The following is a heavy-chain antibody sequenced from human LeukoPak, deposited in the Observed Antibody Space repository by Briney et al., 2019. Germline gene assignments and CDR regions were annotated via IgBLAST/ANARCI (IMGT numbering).Heavy chain of an antibody. CDR1: GYTFTSYH. CDR3: ARPPYGSGSYSLWFDP. CDR2: MNPNSGNT. D-gene: IGHD3-10*01. V-gene: IGHV1-8*01. J-gene: IGHJ5*02. Sequence: GASVKVSCKASGYTFTSYHINWVRQATGQGLEWMGWMNPNSGNTGYAQKFQGRVTMTRNTSISTAYMELSSLRSEDTAVYYCARPPYGSGSYSLWFDPWGQGTLVTVSS.